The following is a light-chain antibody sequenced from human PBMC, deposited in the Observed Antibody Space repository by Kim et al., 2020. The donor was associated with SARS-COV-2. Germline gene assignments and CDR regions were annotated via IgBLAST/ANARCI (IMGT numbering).Light chain of an antibody. J-gene: IGLJ1*01. V-gene: IGLV3-9*01. CDR2: RDS. Sequence: SVSLGQTASITFGGNNIGSKNVHWYQQKPGQAPVLVIYRDSNRPSGIPELFSGSNSGNTATLTISRAQAGDEADYYCQVWDSSTYVFGTGTKVTVL. CDR1: NIGSKN. CDR3: QVWDSSTYV.